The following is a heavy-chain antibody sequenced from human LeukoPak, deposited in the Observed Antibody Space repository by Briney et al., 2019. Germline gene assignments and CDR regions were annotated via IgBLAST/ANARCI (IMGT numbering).Heavy chain of an antibody. CDR3: ARDGRAYYYDSSGYYSRYYFDY. Sequence: GGSLRLSCTASGFTFSGYSMNWIRQAPGKGLEWVSSFGTRSTSIYHAGSVKGRFAISRDNAKNSLYLQMNSLRAEDTAVYYCARDGRAYYYDSSGYYSRYYFDYWGQGTLVTVSS. CDR2: FGTRSTSI. J-gene: IGHJ4*02. V-gene: IGHV3-21*01. CDR1: GFTFSGYS. D-gene: IGHD3-22*01.